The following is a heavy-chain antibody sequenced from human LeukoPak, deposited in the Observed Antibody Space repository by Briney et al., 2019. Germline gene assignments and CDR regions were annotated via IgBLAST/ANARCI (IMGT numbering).Heavy chain of an antibody. CDR1: GFTFSSYS. Sequence: PGGSLRLSCAASGFTFSSYSMNWVRQAPGQGLEGVSSISSSGSTIYYADSVKGRFTISRDNAKNSLYLQMNSLRAEDTAVYYCAREGRWLQFLDYWGQGTLVTVSS. CDR3: AREGRWLQFLDY. CDR2: ISSSGSTI. V-gene: IGHV3-48*04. D-gene: IGHD5-24*01. J-gene: IGHJ4*02.